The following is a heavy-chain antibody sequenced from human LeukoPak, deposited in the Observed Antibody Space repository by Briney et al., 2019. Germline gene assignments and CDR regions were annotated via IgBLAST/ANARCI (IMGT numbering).Heavy chain of an antibody. D-gene: IGHD4-17*01. CDR2: MNPNSGNT. V-gene: IGHV1-8*01. CDR1: GYTFTSYD. CDR3: ARGLYGDSDGYYYYGMDV. J-gene: IGHJ6*02. Sequence: GASVKVSCKASGYTFTSYDINWVRQATGQGLVWMGWMNPNSGNTGYAQKFQGRVTMTRNTSISTAYMELSSLRSEDTAVYYCARGLYGDSDGYYYYGMDVWGQGTTVTVSS.